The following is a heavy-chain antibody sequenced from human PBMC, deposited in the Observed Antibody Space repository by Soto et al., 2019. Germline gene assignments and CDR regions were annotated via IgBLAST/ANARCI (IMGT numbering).Heavy chain of an antibody. CDR1: GDTFSFYT. V-gene: IGHV1-69*02. CDR2: VNPIVSMS. J-gene: IGHJ4*02. D-gene: IGHD3-10*01. CDR3: AATYGSGYRAFDY. Sequence: QVQLVQSGAEVKKPGSSVKVSCKASGDTFSFYTINWVRQAPGLGLEWMGRVNPIVSMSNYAQKFQGRVTITADTSTNTAYMQLSSLRSAATAIYYCAATYGSGYRAFDYWRQGALVTVSS.